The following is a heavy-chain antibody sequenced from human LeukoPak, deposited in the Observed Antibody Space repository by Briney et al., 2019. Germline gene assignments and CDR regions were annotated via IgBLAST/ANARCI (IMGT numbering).Heavy chain of an antibody. V-gene: IGHV1-2*02. CDR3: ARQRVFDS. CDR2: INPDSGAT. J-gene: IGHJ4*02. CDR1: GYTFSASS. Sequence: ASVKVSCKASGYTFSASSMHWVRQAPGQGLEWMGWINPDSGATNYAQKFQGRVIMTSDTSISTAYLELSRLRSDDTAVYFCARQRVFDSWGQGTLVTVSS.